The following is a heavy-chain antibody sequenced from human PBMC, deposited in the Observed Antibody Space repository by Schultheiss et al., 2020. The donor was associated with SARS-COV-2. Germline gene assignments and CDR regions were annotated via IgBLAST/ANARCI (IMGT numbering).Heavy chain of an antibody. D-gene: IGHD1-26*01. CDR2: IRSKANSYAT. J-gene: IGHJ6*02. V-gene: IGHV3-73*01. CDR3: TSSYNANYYYYGMDV. Sequence: GGSLRLSCAASGFSFSASAMHWVRQASGKGLEWVGRIRSKANSYATAYAASVKGRFTISRDDSKNTAYLQMNSLKTEDTAVYYCTSSYNANYYYYGMDVWGQGTTVTVSS. CDR1: GFSFSASA.